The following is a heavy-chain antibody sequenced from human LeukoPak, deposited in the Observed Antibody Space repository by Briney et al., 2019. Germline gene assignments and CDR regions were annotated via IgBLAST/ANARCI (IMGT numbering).Heavy chain of an antibody. V-gene: IGHV3-30*04. D-gene: IGHD5-24*01. CDR3: ARVEGDGYTNDAFDI. J-gene: IGHJ3*02. Sequence: GGSLRLSCAASGFTFSSYAMPWVRQAPGKGLEWVAVISYDGSNKYYADSVKGRFTISRDNSKNTLYLQMNSLRAEDTAVYYCARVEGDGYTNDAFDIWGQGTMVTVSS. CDR1: GFTFSSYA. CDR2: ISYDGSNK.